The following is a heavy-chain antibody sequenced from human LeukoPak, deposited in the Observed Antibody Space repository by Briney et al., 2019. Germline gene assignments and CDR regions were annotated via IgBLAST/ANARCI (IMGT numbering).Heavy chain of an antibody. CDR1: GYTFTGYY. V-gene: IGHV1-2*02. D-gene: IGHD3-22*01. CDR3: ARNGAPFYYDSIPPNWFDP. CDR2: INPNSGGT. J-gene: IGHJ5*02. Sequence: ASVKVSCKASGYTFTGYYIHWVRQAPGQGREWMGWINPNSGGTNYARKFQGRVTMTRDTSINTAYMELSRLRSDDTAVYYCARNGAPFYYDSIPPNWFDPWGQGTLVTVSS.